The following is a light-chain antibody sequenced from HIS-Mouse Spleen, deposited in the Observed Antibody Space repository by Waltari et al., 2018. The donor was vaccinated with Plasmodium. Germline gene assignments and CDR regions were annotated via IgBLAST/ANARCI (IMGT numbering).Light chain of an antibody. CDR2: DAS. J-gene: IGKJ4*01. CDR1: QSVSSY. CDR3: QQRSNWPRVLT. V-gene: IGKV3-11*01. Sequence: EIVLTQSPATLSLSPGERATLSCRASQSVSSYLAWYQQKPGQAPRLLIYDASNRATGIPARFSGSGSGTEFTLTISSLEPEDFAVYYCQQRSNWPRVLTFGGGTKVEIK.